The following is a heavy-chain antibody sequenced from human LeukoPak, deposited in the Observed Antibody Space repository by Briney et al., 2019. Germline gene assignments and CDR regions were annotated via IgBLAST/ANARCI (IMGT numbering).Heavy chain of an antibody. V-gene: IGHV4-30-4*01. J-gene: IGHJ4*02. CDR2: IYYSGST. D-gene: IGHD3-22*01. CDR3: ARGSQYYYDSSGYIEYFDY. Sequence: SETLSLTCTVSGGSISSGDYYWSWIRQPPGKGLERIGYIYYSGSTYYNPSLKSRVTISVDTSKNQFSLKLSSVTATDTAVYYCARGSQYYYDSSGYIEYFDYWGQGTLVTVSS. CDR1: GGSISSGDYY.